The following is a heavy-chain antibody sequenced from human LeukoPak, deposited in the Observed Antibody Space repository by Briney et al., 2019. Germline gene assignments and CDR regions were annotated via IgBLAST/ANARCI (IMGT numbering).Heavy chain of an antibody. Sequence: GASVKVSCRASGYTFTGYYMHWVRQAPRQGLEWMGWINPNSGGTNYAQKFQGRVTMTRDTSISTAYMELSRLRSDDTAVYYCARLVVPNDAFDIWGQGTMVTVSS. CDR2: INPNSGGT. D-gene: IGHD3-22*01. CDR3: ARLVVPNDAFDI. CDR1: GYTFTGYY. J-gene: IGHJ3*02. V-gene: IGHV1-2*02.